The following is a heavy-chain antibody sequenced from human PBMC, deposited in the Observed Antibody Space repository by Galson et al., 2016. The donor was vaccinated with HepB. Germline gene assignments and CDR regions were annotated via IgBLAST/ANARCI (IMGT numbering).Heavy chain of an antibody. V-gene: IGHV3-23*01. D-gene: IGHD3-22*01. CDR1: GFTFSSFA. CDR3: AKDPFVRVVIGEVD. J-gene: IGHJ4*02. CDR2: IGGSGIST. Sequence: SLRLSCAASGFTFSSFAMSWVRQAPGKGLEWVSAIGGSGISTYYADSVKGRFTISRDNFKDTLYLQMNSLRAEDTAVYYCAKDPFVRVVIGEVDWGQGTLVTVSS.